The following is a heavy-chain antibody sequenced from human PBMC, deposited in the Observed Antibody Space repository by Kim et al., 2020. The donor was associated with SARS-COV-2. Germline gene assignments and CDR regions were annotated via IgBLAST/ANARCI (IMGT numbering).Heavy chain of an antibody. V-gene: IGHV1-3*01. J-gene: IGHJ6*02. CDR3: ARGRGDSGYDVYYYYGMDV. CDR2: INAGNGNT. Sequence: ASVKVSCKASGYTFTSYAMHWVRQAPGQRLEWMGWINAGNGNTKYSQKFQGRVTITRDTSASTAYMELSSLRSEDTAVYYCARGRGDSGYDVYYYYGMDVWGQGTTVTVSS. D-gene: IGHD5-12*01. CDR1: GYTFTSYA.